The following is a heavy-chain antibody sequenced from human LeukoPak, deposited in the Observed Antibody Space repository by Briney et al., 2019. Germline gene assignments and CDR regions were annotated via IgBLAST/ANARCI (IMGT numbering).Heavy chain of an antibody. CDR2: INPSGGST. CDR3: ARSYYYDSSGYLVLGY. V-gene: IGHV1-46*01. CDR1: GYTFTSYY. Sequence: ASVKVSCKASGYTFTSYYMHWVRQAPGQGLEWMGIINPSGGSTSYAQKFQGRVTMTRDTSTSTVYMELSSLRPEDTAVYYCARSYYYDSSGYLVLGYWGQGTLVTVSS. D-gene: IGHD3-22*01. J-gene: IGHJ4*02.